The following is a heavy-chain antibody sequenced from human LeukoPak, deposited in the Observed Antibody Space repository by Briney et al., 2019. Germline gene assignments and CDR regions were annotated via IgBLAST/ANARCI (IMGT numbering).Heavy chain of an antibody. CDR1: GYTFTSYA. J-gene: IGHJ5*01. Sequence: ASVKVSCKASGYTFTSYAMHWVRQAPGQRLEWMGWINAGNGNTKYSLGFQGRVTITRDTSASTAYMELSSLRSEDMAVYYCARDHCTNGVCFESNWFDSWGQGTLVTVSS. D-gene: IGHD2-8*01. CDR3: ARDHCTNGVCFESNWFDS. CDR2: INAGNGNT. V-gene: IGHV1-3*03.